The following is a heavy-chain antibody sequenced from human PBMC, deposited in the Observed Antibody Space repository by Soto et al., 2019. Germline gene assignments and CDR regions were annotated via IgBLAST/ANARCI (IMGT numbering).Heavy chain of an antibody. CDR2: ISYDGSNK. CDR3: AKDGYSGYDSSGPYYCYMDV. CDR1: GFTFSSYG. D-gene: IGHD5-12*01. Sequence: QVQLVESGGGVVQPGRSLRLSCAASGFTFSSYGMHWVGQAPGKGLEWGAYISYDGSNKNYADSVKGRFTISRDNSKNTLYLQMHSGRDEDTAVYYCAKDGYSGYDSSGPYYCYMDVWGKGTTVTVSS. J-gene: IGHJ6*03. V-gene: IGHV3-30*18.